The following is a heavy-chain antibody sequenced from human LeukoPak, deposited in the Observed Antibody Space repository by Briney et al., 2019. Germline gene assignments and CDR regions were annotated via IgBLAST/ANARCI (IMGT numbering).Heavy chain of an antibody. Sequence: NPGGSLRLSCAASGFTFSTFAMIWVRQPPGKGLEWVSSISSSSSYIYYADSVKGRFTISRDNAKNSLYLQMNSLRAEDTAVYYCARDLSTYNWGYYMDVWGKGTTVTVSS. CDR2: ISSSSSYI. D-gene: IGHD1-20*01. V-gene: IGHV3-21*01. CDR1: GFTFSTFA. CDR3: ARDLSTYNWGYYMDV. J-gene: IGHJ6*03.